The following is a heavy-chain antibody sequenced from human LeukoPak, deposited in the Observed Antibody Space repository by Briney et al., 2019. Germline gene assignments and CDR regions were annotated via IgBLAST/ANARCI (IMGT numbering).Heavy chain of an antibody. J-gene: IGHJ4*02. CDR3: AKYIVGTMEDY. CDR1: GGSFSGYY. D-gene: IGHD5-12*01. Sequence: PSETLSLTCAVYGGSFSGYYWSWIHQPPGKGLEWIGSIYYSGSTYTGSTSYNPSLKSRVTISGDTSKNQFSLRLSSLTAADTAVYYCAKYIVGTMEDYWGQGTLVTVSS. CDR2: IYYSGST. V-gene: IGHV4-34*01.